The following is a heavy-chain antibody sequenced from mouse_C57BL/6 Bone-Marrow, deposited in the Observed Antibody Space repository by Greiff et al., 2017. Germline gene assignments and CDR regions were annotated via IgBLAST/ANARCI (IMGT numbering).Heavy chain of an antibody. Sequence: QVQLQQSGAELVRPGASVTLSCKASGYTFTDYEMHWVKQTPAHGLEWIGAIDPETGGTAYNQKFKGKAILTADKSSRTAYMALRSLTAEDSAVYSCTIPRRYVDVWGTGTTGTVSS. CDR2: IDPETGGT. CDR3: TIPRRYVDV. V-gene: IGHV1-15*01. J-gene: IGHJ1*03. CDR1: GYTFTDYE.